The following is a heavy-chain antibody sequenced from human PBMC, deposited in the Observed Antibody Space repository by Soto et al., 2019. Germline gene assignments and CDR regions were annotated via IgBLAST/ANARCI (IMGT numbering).Heavy chain of an antibody. CDR2: ISHSGSN. CDR1: GGSISDDY. Sequence: SETLSLTCTGSGGSISDDYWSWIRQPPGKGLEWIGHISHSGSNNYNPSLKSRVTISVDTSKRQFSLKLSSVTAADTAVYYCAREARGVISGMDVWGQGTTVTVSS. V-gene: IGHV4-59*01. CDR3: AREARGVISGMDV. D-gene: IGHD3-10*01. J-gene: IGHJ6*02.